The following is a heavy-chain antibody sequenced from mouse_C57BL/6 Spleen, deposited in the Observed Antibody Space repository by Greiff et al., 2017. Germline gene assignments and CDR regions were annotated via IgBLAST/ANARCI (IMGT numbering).Heavy chain of an antibody. V-gene: IGHV1-18*01. D-gene: IGHD1-1*01. CDR1: GYTFTDYN. Sequence: EVQLQQSGPGLVKPGASVKIPCTASGYTFTDYNMDWVQQPQGKSLEWIGDINPNNGANIYNQQFKGMATITVNTSTSTAYMELRILTSENTAVYYCARIGRYYGSSYFDDWGKGTTLTVSS. J-gene: IGHJ2*01. CDR2: INPNNGAN. CDR3: ARIGRYYGSSYFDD.